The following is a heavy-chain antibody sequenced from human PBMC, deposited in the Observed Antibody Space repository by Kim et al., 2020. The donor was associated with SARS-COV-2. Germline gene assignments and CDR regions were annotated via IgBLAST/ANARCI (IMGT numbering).Heavy chain of an antibody. CDR2: ISYDGSNK. CDR1: GFTFSSYA. J-gene: IGHJ4*02. V-gene: IGHV3-30-3*01. D-gene: IGHD1-26*01. Sequence: GGSLRLSCAASGFTFSSYAMHWVRQAPGKGLEWVAVISYDGSNKYYADSVKGRFTISRDNSKNTLYLQMNSLRAEDTAVYYCASPLSGSYYPIDYWGQGTLVTVSS. CDR3: ASPLSGSYYPIDY.